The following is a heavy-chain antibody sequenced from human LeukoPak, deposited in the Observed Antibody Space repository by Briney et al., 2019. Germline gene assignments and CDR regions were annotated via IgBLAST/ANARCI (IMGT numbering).Heavy chain of an antibody. V-gene: IGHV3-9*03. Sequence: GGSLRLSCAASGFTFDDYAMHWVRQAPGKGLEWVSGITWNSDNIEYADSVKGRFTISRDNAKNSLYLQMNSLRAEDMALYYCAKGGGGRLIFYYHKEVWGKGTTVTVSS. J-gene: IGHJ6*03. CDR2: ITWNSDNI. D-gene: IGHD3-16*01. CDR1: GFTFDDYA. CDR3: AKGGGGRLIFYYHKEV.